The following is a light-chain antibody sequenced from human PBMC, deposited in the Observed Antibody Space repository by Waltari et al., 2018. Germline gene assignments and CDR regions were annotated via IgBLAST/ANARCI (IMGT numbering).Light chain of an antibody. CDR2: HAS. Sequence: DIVLTQSPGTLSLSPGESVTLSCRASQNISSSSVAWYQQKSGQAPRLIMYHASTRATGIPDRFSGRGSVRDFTLTISGLEPEDCAVYYCQQYGSSSITFGQGTRLDIK. J-gene: IGKJ5*01. CDR3: QQYGSSSIT. CDR1: QNISSSS. V-gene: IGKV3-20*01.